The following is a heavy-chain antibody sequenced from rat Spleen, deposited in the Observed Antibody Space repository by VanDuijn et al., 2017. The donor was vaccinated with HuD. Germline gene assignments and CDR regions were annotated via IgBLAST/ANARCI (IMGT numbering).Heavy chain of an antibody. CDR1: GFTFNDYW. CDR2: ITSTGGST. D-gene: IGHD1-2*01. Sequence: EVQLVESGGGLVQPGRSLKVSCVASGFTFNDYWMTWIRQAPGKGLEWVVSITSTGGSTYYSDSVKGRFIISRDNAKGTLFLQMDSLRSEDTATYYCARLGIAAIGNWFSYWGQGTLVTVSS. J-gene: IGHJ3*01. CDR3: ARLGIAAIGNWFSY. V-gene: IGHV5-31*01.